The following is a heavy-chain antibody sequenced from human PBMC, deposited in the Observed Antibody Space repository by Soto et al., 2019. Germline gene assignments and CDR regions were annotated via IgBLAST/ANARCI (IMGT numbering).Heavy chain of an antibody. Sequence: SETLSLTCTVSGGSISSSSYYWAWIRKPPGKGLEWIGRIYYSGSTYYTPSPMSHATISRDTTKTEFSLKMSSVLDADSAVDYYAAMYCGGGSCPGFNYYYGMDVWGQGTTVTVSS. CDR1: GGSISSSSYY. J-gene: IGHJ6*02. CDR2: IYYSGST. V-gene: IGHV4-39*01. CDR3: AAMYCGGGSCPGFNYYYGMDV. D-gene: IGHD2-15*01.